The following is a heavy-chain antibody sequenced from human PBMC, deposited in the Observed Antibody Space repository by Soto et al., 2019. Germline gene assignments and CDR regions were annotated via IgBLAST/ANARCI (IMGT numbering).Heavy chain of an antibody. J-gene: IGHJ5*02. CDR3: GRGSGLNWVDP. CDR2: INAGNGNT. D-gene: IGHD3-10*01. CDR1: RYTFTSYA. V-gene: IGHV1-3*01. Sequence: GASVKVSCKASRYTFTSYAMHWVRQAPGQRLEWMGWINAGNGNTKYSQKFQGRVTITRDTSASTAYMELSSLRSEDTAVYYCGRGSGLNWVDPWGQGTLVPLSS.